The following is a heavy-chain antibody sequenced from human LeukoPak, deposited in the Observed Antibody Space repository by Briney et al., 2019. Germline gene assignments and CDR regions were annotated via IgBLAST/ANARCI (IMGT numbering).Heavy chain of an antibody. CDR3: VRARFTTFVYY. Sequence: PGGSLRLSCAASGFTFSSYAMHWVRQAPGKGLEWVAVISYDGSNKYYADSVKGRFTISRDNAKNSLSLQMNNLSVDDTAVYYCVRARFTTFVYYWGQGTLVTVSS. CDR1: GFTFSSYA. J-gene: IGHJ4*02. CDR2: ISYDGSNK. D-gene: IGHD1-14*01. V-gene: IGHV3-30-3*01.